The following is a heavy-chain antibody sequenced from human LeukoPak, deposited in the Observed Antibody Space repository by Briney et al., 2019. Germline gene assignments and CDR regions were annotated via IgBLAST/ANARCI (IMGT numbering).Heavy chain of an antibody. V-gene: IGHV4-39*07. CDR3: ARVKRRYQVLKPLHETPSHYFDY. CDR1: GGSFSSSSYH. J-gene: IGHJ4*02. CDR2: VFYSGST. Sequence: SETLSLTCTVSGGSFSSSSYHWGWIRQPPGTGLEWIGSVFYSGSTYYNPSLKSRVTISVDTSKNQFSLKLSSVTAADTAMYYCARVKRRYQVLKPLHETPSHYFDYWGQGTLVTVSS. D-gene: IGHD2-2*01.